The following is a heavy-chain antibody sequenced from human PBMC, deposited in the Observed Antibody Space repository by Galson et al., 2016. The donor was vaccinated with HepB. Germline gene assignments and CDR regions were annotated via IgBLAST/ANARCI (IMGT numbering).Heavy chain of an antibody. CDR1: GFSFSSYG. J-gene: IGHJ4*02. V-gene: IGHV3-30*18. CDR3: GKGSCAGGSCYWNSYIDH. CDR2: ILYDGINK. Sequence: SLRLSCAASGFSFSSYGMHWVRQAPGKGLEWVALILYDGINKYYADPVKGRFTISRDNFENTLSLEMNRLRGEDTAVYFCGKGSCAGGSCYWNSYIDHWGRGTLVTVSS. D-gene: IGHD2-15*01.